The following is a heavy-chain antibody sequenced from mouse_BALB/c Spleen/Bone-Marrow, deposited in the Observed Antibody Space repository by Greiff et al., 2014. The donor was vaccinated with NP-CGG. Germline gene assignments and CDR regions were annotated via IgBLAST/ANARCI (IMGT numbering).Heavy chain of an antibody. V-gene: IGHV1S81*02. D-gene: IGHD2-1*01. CDR3: ARCYYGNYFDY. CDR2: INPSNGRT. Sequence: QVQLQQSGAELVKPGASVKLSCKASGYTFTSYWMHWVKQRPGQGLEWIGEINPSNGRTNYNEKFKSKATLTVDKSSSTAYMQLSSLTSEDSAAYYCARCYYGNYFDYWGQGTTLTVSS. J-gene: IGHJ2*01. CDR1: GYTFTSYW.